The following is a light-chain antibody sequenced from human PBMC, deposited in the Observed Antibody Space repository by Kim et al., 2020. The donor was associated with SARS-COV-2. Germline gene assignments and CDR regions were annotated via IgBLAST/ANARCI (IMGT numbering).Light chain of an antibody. CDR3: QTWGTGIRV. V-gene: IGLV4-69*01. J-gene: IGLJ3*02. Sequence: QLVLTQSPSASASLGASAKLTCTLSSGHSSYAIAWHQQQPEKGPRYLMKLNSDGSHSQGDGIPDRFSGSSSGAERYLTISSLQSEDEADYYCQTWGTGIRVFGGGTKLTVL. CDR1: SGHSSYA. CDR2: LNSDGSH.